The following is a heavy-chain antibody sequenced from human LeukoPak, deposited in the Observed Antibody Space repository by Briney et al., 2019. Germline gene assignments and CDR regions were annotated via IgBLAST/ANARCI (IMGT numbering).Heavy chain of an antibody. J-gene: IGHJ4*02. V-gene: IGHV3-66*01. Sequence: GGSLRLSCAASGFTVSSNYMGWVRQAPGKGLEWVSVIYSGGSTYYADSVKGRFTISRDNSKNTLYLQMNSLRAEDTAVYYCARENYYDSSGYWAQYYFDYWGQGTLVTVSS. CDR3: ARENYYDSSGYWAQYYFDY. CDR1: GFTVSSNY. CDR2: IYSGGST. D-gene: IGHD3-22*01.